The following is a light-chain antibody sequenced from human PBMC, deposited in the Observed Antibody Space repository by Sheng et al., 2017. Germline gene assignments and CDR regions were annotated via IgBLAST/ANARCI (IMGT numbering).Light chain of an antibody. J-gene: IGKJ2*03. Sequence: AIQLTQSPSSLSASVGERVTITCRASQGISSALAWYQVKPGEAPKLLIYDASSLESGVASRFSGSGSATEFTLTISSLQPDDFATYYCQQYSNYSSFGQGTKLEI. V-gene: IGKV1D-13*01. CDR3: QQYSNYSS. CDR2: DAS. CDR1: QGISSA.